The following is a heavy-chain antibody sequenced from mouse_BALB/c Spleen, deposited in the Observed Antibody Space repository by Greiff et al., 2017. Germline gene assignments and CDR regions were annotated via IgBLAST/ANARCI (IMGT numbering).Heavy chain of an antibody. CDR1: GYTFTSYT. D-gene: IGHD3-3*01. CDR2: INPSSGYT. V-gene: IGHV1-4*01. J-gene: IGHJ2*01. CDR3: AGGGTRRFDY. Sequence: VQLQQSGAELARPGASVKMSCKASGYTFTSYTMHWVKQRPGQGLEWIGYINPSSGYTNYNQKFKDKATLTADKSSSTAYMQLSSLTSEDSAVYYCAGGGTRRFDYWGQGTTLTVSS.